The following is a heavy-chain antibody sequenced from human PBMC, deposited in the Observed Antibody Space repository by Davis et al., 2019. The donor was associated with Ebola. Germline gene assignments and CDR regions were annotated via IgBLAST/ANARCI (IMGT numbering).Heavy chain of an antibody. Sequence: GESLKISCKGSGYSFTSYWIGWVRQMPGKGLEWMGIIYPGDSDTRYSPSFQGQVTISADKSITTVYLQWSSLKDSDTAMYYCARRRASDTTDYWGQGTLVTVSS. CDR2: IYPGDSDT. D-gene: IGHD1-14*01. CDR1: GYSFTSYW. CDR3: ARRRASDTTDY. V-gene: IGHV5-51*01. J-gene: IGHJ4*02.